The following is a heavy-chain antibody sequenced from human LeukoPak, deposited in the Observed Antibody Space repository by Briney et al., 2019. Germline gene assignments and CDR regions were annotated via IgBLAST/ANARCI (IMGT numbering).Heavy chain of an antibody. V-gene: IGHV1-69*05. CDR2: IIPIFGTA. CDR3: ARDGYKPAFDY. D-gene: IGHD5-24*01. J-gene: IGHJ4*02. CDR1: RGTFSSYA. Sequence: SVKVACKASRGTFSSYAISWVRQAPGQGLEWMGGIIPIFGTANYAQKFQERVTITTDESTSTAYMELSSLRSEDTAVYYCARDGYKPAFDYWGQGTLVTVSS.